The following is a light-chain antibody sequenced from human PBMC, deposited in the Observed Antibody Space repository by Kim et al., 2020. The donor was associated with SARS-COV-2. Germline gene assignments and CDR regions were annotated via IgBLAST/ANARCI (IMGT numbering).Light chain of an antibody. CDR2: NNV. CDR1: NLGRKS. Sequence: SYELTQPPSVSVAPGKTATITCGGNNLGRKSVHWYQQKPGQAPVMVISNNVDRPAGIPARFSGSNSGNTATLTITKIEAGDEADYYCQVWDATSDHPYGFGIRTKVTFL. V-gene: IGLV3-21*04. J-gene: IGLJ1*01. CDR3: QVWDATSDHPYG.